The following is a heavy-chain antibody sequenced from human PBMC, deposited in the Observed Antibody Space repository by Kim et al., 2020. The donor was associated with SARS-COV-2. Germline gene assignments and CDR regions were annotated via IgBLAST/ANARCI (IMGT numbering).Heavy chain of an antibody. D-gene: IGHD2-2*02. CDR2: ISWNSGSM. V-gene: IGHV3-9*01. CDR3: AKDMRACSSAACYMDKNYLGV. Sequence: GGSLRLSCAASGFTFGEYGMHWVRRAPGKGLEWVSGISWNSGSMDYADSVKGRFTISRDNAKKSLYLRMNSLRAEDTALYYCAKDMRACSSAACYMDKNYLGVWGKGTNVT. J-gene: IGHJ6*03. CDR1: GFTFGEYG.